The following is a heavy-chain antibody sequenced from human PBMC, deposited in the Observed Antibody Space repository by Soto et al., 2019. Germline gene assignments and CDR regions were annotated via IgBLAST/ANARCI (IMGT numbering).Heavy chain of an antibody. CDR1: GDSVSSNSAA. D-gene: IGHD1-26*01. J-gene: IGHJ6*02. Sequence: KQSPTLSLTCAISGDSVSSNSAAWNWIRQSPSRGLEWLGRTYYRSKWYNDYAVSVKSRITINPDTSKNQFSLQLNSVTPEDTAVYYCARGVGATTDYYYYGMDVWGQGTTVTVSS. CDR2: TYYRSKWYN. CDR3: ARGVGATTDYYYYGMDV. V-gene: IGHV6-1*01.